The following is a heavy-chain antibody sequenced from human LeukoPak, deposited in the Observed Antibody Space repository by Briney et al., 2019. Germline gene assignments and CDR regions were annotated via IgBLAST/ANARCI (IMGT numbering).Heavy chain of an antibody. CDR3: ARYCSSTSCKSYYFDY. CDR2: IYYSGST. CDR1: GGSISSSSYY. D-gene: IGHD2-2*01. J-gene: IGHJ4*02. V-gene: IGHV4-39*01. Sequence: SETLSLTCTVSGGSISSSSYYWGWIRQPPGKGLEWIGSIYYSGSTYYNPSLKSRVTISVDTSKNQFSLKLSSVTAADTAVYYCARYCSSTSCKSYYFDYWGQGTLATVSS.